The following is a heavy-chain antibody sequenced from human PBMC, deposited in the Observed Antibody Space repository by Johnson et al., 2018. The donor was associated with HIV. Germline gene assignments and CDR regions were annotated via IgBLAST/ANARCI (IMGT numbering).Heavy chain of an antibody. J-gene: IGHJ3*02. Sequence: VKLVESGGDLIQPGGSLRLSCAASGFTVSSNYMSWVRQAPGKGLEWVSVIYSGGSTYYADSVKGRFTISRDNSKNTLYLHMNSLRAEDTAVYSCARNSRNDAFDIWGQGTMVTVSS. CDR2: IYSGGST. CDR3: ARNSRNDAFDI. CDR1: GFTVSSNY. V-gene: IGHV3-66*03. D-gene: IGHD2/OR15-2a*01.